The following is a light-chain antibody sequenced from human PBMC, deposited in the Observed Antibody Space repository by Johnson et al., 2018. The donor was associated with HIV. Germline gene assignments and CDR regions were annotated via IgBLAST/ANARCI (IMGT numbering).Light chain of an antibody. J-gene: IGLJ1*01. CDR1: SSNIGSNT. V-gene: IGLV1-44*01. Sequence: QSVLTQPPSASGTPGQGVTISCSGSSSNIGSNTVSWYQHLPVTAPKLLIYRNNQRPSGVPDRFSASKSGTSASLAVTGLQAEDEADYYCGTWDSSLSAHYVFGTGTKIPVV. CDR3: GTWDSSLSAHYV. CDR2: RNN.